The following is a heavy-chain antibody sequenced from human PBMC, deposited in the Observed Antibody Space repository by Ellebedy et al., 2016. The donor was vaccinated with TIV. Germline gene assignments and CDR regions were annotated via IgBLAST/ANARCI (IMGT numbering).Heavy chain of an antibody. D-gene: IGHD5-18*01. Sequence: GESLKISCAASGFTFSNAWMNWVRQAPGKGQERVGRIKSKTEGGAADYAAPVKGRFTISRDDSKNTLYLQMNSLKTEDTAVYFCTTVYRYNYDSVWGQGTLVTVSS. CDR2: IKSKTEGGAA. CDR3: TTVYRYNYDSV. V-gene: IGHV3-15*01. CDR1: GFTFSNAW. J-gene: IGHJ4*02.